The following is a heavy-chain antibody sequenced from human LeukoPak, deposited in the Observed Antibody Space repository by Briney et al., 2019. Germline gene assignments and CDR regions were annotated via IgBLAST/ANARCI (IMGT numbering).Heavy chain of an antibody. CDR1: GYTFTSYA. J-gene: IGHJ6*02. CDR3: ARDLLYNYYDSSGYSYYYYGMDV. V-gene: IGHV1-3*01. D-gene: IGHD3-22*01. Sequence: ASVKVSCKASGYTFTSYAMHWVRQAPGQRLEWMGWINAGNGNTKYSQKFQGRVTITRDTSASTAYMEQSSLRSEDTAVYYCARDLLYNYYDSSGYSYYYYGMDVWGQGTTVTVSS. CDR2: INAGNGNT.